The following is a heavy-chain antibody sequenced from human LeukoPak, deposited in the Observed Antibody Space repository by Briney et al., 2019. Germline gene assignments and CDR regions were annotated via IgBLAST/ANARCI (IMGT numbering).Heavy chain of an antibody. J-gene: IGHJ4*02. D-gene: IGHD3-22*01. CDR3: ARVYDSSGYYYHEGGYFDY. CDR1: GYTFTSYY. CDR2: INPSGGST. Sequence: GASVKVSCKASGYTFTSYYMHWVRQAPGQGLEWMGIINPSGGSTSYAQKFQGRVTMTRDTSTCTVYMELSSLRSEDTAVYYCARVYDSSGYYYHEGGYFDYWGQGTLVTVSS. V-gene: IGHV1-46*01.